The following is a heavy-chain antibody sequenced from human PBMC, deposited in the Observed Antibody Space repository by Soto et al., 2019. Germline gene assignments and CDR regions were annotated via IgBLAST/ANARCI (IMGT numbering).Heavy chain of an antibody. Sequence: EVQLVESGGGLVQPGGSLRLSCAASGLTVSSNYMSWVRQAPGKGLEWVSVIYSGGNTYYADSVKGRFTISRDNSKNTLYLQMYSLRVEDTAVYYCGRRRDSGWNPLDVWGKGTTVTVSS. D-gene: IGHD6-19*01. CDR3: GRRRDSGWNPLDV. J-gene: IGHJ6*04. CDR1: GLTVSSNY. V-gene: IGHV3-66*04. CDR2: IYSGGNT.